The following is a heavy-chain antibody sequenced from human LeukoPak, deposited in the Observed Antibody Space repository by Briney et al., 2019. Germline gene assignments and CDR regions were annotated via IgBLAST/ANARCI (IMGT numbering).Heavy chain of an antibody. Sequence: SETLSLTCTVSGGSFSNYCWNWIRQPPGKGLEWIGYICYGGSTKYSPSLKSRVTISMASSKNQFSLRLNSLTAADMAVYYCARSGLHSFYWGQGTLVTVSS. V-gene: IGHV4-59*01. J-gene: IGHJ4*02. D-gene: IGHD5-24*01. CDR3: ARSGLHSFY. CDR1: GGSFSNYC. CDR2: ICYGGST.